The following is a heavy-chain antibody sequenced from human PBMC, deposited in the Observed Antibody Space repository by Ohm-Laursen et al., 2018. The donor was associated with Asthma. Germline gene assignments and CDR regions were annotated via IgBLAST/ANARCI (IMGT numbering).Heavy chain of an antibody. V-gene: IGHV1-46*01. CDR2: INPSGGST. CDR1: GYTFTSYA. D-gene: IGHD6-19*01. J-gene: IGHJ4*02. CDR3: ARDASTGSSGWYYFDY. Sequence: SSVKVSCKASGYTFTSYAMHWVRQAPGQGLEWMGIINPSGGSTSYAQKFQGRVTMTRDTSTSTVYMELSSLRSEDTAVYYCARDASTGSSGWYYFDYWGQGTPVTVPS.